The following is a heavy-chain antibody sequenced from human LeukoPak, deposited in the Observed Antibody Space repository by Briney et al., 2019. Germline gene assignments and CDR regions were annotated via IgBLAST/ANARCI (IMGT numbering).Heavy chain of an antibody. V-gene: IGHV3-21*01. CDR2: ISSSGSDK. CDR3: ASHRGTGY. CDR1: GFTFSSYS. Sequence: GGSLRLSCAASGFTFSSYSMNWVRQAPGKGLEWVSTISSSGSDKYYADSVKGRFTISRDNAKNSLYLQMNSLRAEDTAVYYCASHRGTGYWGQGTLVTVSS. D-gene: IGHD1-1*01. J-gene: IGHJ4*02.